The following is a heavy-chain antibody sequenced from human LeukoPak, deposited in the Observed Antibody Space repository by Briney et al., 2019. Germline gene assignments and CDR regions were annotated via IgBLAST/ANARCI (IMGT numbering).Heavy chain of an antibody. V-gene: IGHV6-1*01. D-gene: IGHD6-19*01. CDR2: TYYRSKWNN. Sequence: SQTLSLTCAISGDSVSSNTAAWNWIRQSPSRGLEWLGRTYYRSKWNNNYAESVKSRITINPDTSKNQVSLQLDSVTPEDTAVYYCARDMGYSSGWSDAFDFWGQGTMVTVSS. CDR1: GDSVSSNTAA. J-gene: IGHJ3*01. CDR3: ARDMGYSSGWSDAFDF.